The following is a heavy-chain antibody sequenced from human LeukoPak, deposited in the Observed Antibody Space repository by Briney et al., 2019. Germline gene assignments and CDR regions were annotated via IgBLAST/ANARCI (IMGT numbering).Heavy chain of an antibody. Sequence: ASVKVSCKASGYTFTSYAISWVRQAPGQGLEWMGGIIPIFGTANYAQKFQGRVTITADKSTSTAYMELSSLRSEDTAVYYCARGVLRYFDWLLELDYWGQGTLVTVSS. CDR2: IIPIFGTA. CDR1: GYTFTSYA. V-gene: IGHV1-69*06. D-gene: IGHD3-9*01. CDR3: ARGVLRYFDWLLELDY. J-gene: IGHJ4*02.